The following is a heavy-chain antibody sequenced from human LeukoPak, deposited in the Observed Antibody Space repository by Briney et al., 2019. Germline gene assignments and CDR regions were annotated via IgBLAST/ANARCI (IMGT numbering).Heavy chain of an antibody. D-gene: IGHD5-24*01. CDR2: ISSSSSYI. J-gene: IGHJ4*02. V-gene: IGHV3-21*06. Sequence: GGSLRLSCAASGFTFSSSWMSWVRQAPGKGLEWVSSISSSSSYIYYADSVKGRFTISRDNAKNLLYLQMNSLRADDTAVYYCATESIELATIPLGYWGQGTLVTVSS. CDR3: ATESIELATIPLGY. CDR1: GFTFSSSW.